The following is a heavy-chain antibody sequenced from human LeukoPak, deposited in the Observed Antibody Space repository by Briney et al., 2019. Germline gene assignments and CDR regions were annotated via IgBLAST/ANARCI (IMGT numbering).Heavy chain of an antibody. CDR3: TSSLPHEYFDWLNVFDY. J-gene: IGHJ4*02. D-gene: IGHD3-9*01. CDR2: INAGNGNI. CDR1: GHTSTTYA. Sequence: ASVKFSCKASGHTSTTYAIHWVRQAPGQGLEWMGWINAGNGNIKYSQKFQGRVTITADESTSTAYMELSSLRSEDTAVYYCTSSLPHEYFDWLNVFDYWGQGTLVTVSS. V-gene: IGHV1-3*01.